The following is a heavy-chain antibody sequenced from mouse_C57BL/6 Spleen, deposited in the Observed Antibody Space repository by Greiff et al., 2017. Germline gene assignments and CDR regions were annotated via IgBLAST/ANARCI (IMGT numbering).Heavy chain of an antibody. J-gene: IGHJ4*01. V-gene: IGHV5-4*03. Sequence: EVKLVESGGGLVKPGGSLKLSCAASGFTFSSYAMSWVRQTPEKRLEWVATISDGGSYTYYPDNVKGRFTISRDNAKNNLYLQMSHLKSEDTAMYYCAGDGYDAMDYWGQGTSVTVSS. CDR3: AGDGYDAMDY. CDR1: GFTFSSYA. CDR2: ISDGGSYT. D-gene: IGHD2-3*01.